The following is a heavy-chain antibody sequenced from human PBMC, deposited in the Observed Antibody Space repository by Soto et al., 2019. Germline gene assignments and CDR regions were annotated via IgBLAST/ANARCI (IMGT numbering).Heavy chain of an antibody. J-gene: IGHJ3*02. CDR1: GYTFTNYA. D-gene: IGHD2-15*01. V-gene: IGHV1-3*01. Sequence: QVQLVQSGAEVKKPGASVKISCKASGYTFTNYAIHWVRQAPGQRLEWMGWINAGNGDTKYSQKFKGRVTITRDTSATTAYMELSSLRSEDTAVYYCARDRVVVVGATGAFDIWGQGTTVIVSS. CDR3: ARDRVVVVGATGAFDI. CDR2: INAGNGDT.